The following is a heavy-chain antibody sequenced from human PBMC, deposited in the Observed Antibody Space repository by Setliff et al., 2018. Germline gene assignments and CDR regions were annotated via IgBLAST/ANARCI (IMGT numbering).Heavy chain of an antibody. CDR2: INHSGST. J-gene: IGHJ3*02. D-gene: IGHD2-15*01. V-gene: IGHV4-34*01. CDR1: GGSFSGYY. CDR3: ARKGISARSGAFDM. Sequence: SETLSLTCAVYGGSFSGYYWSWIRQPPGKGLEWIGEINHSGSTNYNPSLKSRVTISVDTSKNQFSLKLSSVTAADTAVYYCARKGISARSGAFDMWGQGTMVTVSS.